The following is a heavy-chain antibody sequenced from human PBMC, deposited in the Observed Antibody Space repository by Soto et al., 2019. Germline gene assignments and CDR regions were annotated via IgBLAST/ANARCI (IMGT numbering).Heavy chain of an antibody. CDR2: ISDSGGST. Sequence: GGSLRLSCAASGFTFSSYAMNWVRQAPGKGLEWVSAISDSGGSTYYADSVKGRFTFSRDNSKNTLYLQMNSLRAEDTAVYYCAKATYSNTGGYYYYGMDVWGQGTTVTVSS. V-gene: IGHV3-23*01. D-gene: IGHD4-4*01. J-gene: IGHJ6*02. CDR1: GFTFSSYA. CDR3: AKATYSNTGGYYYYGMDV.